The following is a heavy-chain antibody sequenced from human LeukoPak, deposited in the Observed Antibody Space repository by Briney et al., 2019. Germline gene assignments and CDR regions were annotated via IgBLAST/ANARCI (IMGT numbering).Heavy chain of an antibody. Sequence: ASVKVSCKASGYTFTSYGISWVRQAPGQGLEWMGWISAYNGNTNYAQKLQGRVTMTTDTSTSSAYKELRSLRSDDTAVYYCARGYCSGGSCYDFDYWGQGTLVTVSS. CDR1: GYTFTSYG. V-gene: IGHV1-18*01. CDR2: ISAYNGNT. D-gene: IGHD2-15*01. CDR3: ARGYCSGGSCYDFDY. J-gene: IGHJ4*02.